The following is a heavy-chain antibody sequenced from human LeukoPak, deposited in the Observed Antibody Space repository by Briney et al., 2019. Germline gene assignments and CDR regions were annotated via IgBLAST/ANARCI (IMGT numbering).Heavy chain of an antibody. D-gene: IGHD4-23*01. Sequence: SGPTLVKPTQTLTLTCTFSGFSLSTSGVGVGWIRQPPGKALEWLALIYWDDDKRYSPSLKSRLTITKDTSKNQVVLTMTNMDPVDTATYYCAHLFNSWSAEYFDYWGQGTLVTVSS. CDR3: AHLFNSWSAEYFDY. J-gene: IGHJ4*02. CDR1: GFSLSTSGVG. CDR2: IYWDDDK. V-gene: IGHV2-5*02.